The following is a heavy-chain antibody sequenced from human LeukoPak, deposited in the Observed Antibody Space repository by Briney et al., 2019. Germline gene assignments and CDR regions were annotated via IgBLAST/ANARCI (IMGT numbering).Heavy chain of an antibody. CDR3: ARRAVDNSYYYCMDV. CDR1: GYTFTSYD. CDR2: MNPKSGNT. Sequence: ASVKVSCKASGYTFTSYDINWVRQVTGQGLEWMGWMNPKSGNTGYAQKFQGRVTITRNTSISTAYMEVSSLRYEDTAVYYCARRAVDNSYYYCMDVWGKGTTVTVSS. J-gene: IGHJ6*03. D-gene: IGHD6-19*01. V-gene: IGHV1-8*03.